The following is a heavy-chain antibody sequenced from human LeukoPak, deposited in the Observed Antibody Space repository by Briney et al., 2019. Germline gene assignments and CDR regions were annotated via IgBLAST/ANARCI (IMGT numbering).Heavy chain of an antibody. CDR1: GGSISSSNW. CDR2: IYHSGTT. V-gene: IGHV4/OR15-8*01. CDR3: AREVGADWGRGLDS. D-gene: IGHD7-27*01. J-gene: IGHJ4*02. Sequence: SETLSLTCVVSGGSISSSNWWSWVRQPPGKGLEWIGEIYHSGTTNYNPSLKSRVTISVDKSKNQLSLKLSSVTAADTALYYCAREVGADWGRGLDSWGQGIQVTV.